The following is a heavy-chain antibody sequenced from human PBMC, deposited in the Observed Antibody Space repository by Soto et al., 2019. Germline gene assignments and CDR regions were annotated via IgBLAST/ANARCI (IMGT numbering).Heavy chain of an antibody. CDR3: TTYDTSGYYFQH. CDR2: IKATAYGGTT. D-gene: IGHD3-22*01. Sequence: SLRLTCVDHNMTCTYTKKSWVRQAPGKGLEWVGRIKATAYGGTTDYAAPVKGRFSISSDDSKNTLYLEMNSMRTEDTGTYFCTTYDTSGYYFQHWGLGTLFTASS. J-gene: IGHJ4*02. CDR1: NMTCTYTK. V-gene: IGHV3-15*01.